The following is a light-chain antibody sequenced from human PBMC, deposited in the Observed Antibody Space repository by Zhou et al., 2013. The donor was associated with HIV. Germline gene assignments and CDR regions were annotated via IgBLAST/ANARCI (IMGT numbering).Light chain of an antibody. Sequence: EIIMTQSPATLSVSPGERATLSCRASQSVSSNLAWYQQKPGQAPRLLIHGASSRANGIPARFSGSGSGTEFTLTISSLQSEDLAVYYCQQYNDWPPITFGQGTRLDIK. CDR2: GAS. J-gene: IGKJ5*01. CDR1: QSVSSN. CDR3: QQYNDWPPIT. V-gene: IGKV3-15*01.